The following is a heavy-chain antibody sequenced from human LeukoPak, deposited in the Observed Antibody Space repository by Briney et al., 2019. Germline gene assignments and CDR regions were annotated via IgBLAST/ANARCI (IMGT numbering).Heavy chain of an antibody. Sequence: GESLKISCKGSGYSFTSYWIGWVRQAPGKGLEWVSAISGSGGSTYYADSVKGRFTISRDNSKNTLYLQMNSLRAEDTAVYYCAKYSGLDYWGQGTLVTVSS. D-gene: IGHD2-15*01. CDR2: ISGSGGST. J-gene: IGHJ4*02. V-gene: IGHV3-23*01. CDR1: GYSFTSYW. CDR3: AKYSGLDY.